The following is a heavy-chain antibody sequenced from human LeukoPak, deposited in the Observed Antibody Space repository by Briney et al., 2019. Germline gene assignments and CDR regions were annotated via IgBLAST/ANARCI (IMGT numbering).Heavy chain of an antibody. J-gene: IGHJ6*02. D-gene: IGHD2-2*02. CDR2: INHNGTR. Sequence: SGTLSLTCGVSVGSLNSGNWWTWVRQSPGKGLEWIGEINHNGTRNYNPSLKSRVTISADTFKNHFSLIVTSLTAADTAVYYGAAAPILRGEGGEHYKYGMDVWGQGTTVIVSS. V-gene: IGHV4/OR15-8*01. CDR3: AAAPILRGEGGEHYKYGMDV. CDR1: VGSLNSGNW.